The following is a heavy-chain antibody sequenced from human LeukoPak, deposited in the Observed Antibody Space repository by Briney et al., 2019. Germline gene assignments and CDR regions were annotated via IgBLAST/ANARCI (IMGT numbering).Heavy chain of an antibody. CDR3: AGAYSYGQHVC. CDR1: GFAVSSNY. CDR2: VYSGGST. V-gene: IGHV3-53*01. D-gene: IGHD5-18*01. Sequence: GSLRLSCAASGFAVSSNYMSRVRQAPGKGLEWVSVVYSGGSTYYADSVKGRFTISRDNSKNTVYLQMNSLRAEDTAVYYCAGAYSYGQHVCWGQGTLVTVSS. J-gene: IGHJ4*02.